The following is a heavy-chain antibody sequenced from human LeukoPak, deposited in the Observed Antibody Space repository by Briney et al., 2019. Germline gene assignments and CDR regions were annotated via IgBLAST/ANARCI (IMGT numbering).Heavy chain of an antibody. J-gene: IGHJ5*02. D-gene: IGHD6-25*01. CDR1: GFTFSSYA. CDR2: ISSNGGST. V-gene: IGHV3-64*01. CDR3: ARDGSRIAAYNWFDP. Sequence: GGSLRLSCAASGFTFSSYAMHWVRQAPGKGLEYVSAISSNGGSTYYANSVKGRFTISRDNSKNTLYLQMGSLRAEDMAVYYRARDGSRIAAYNWFDPWGQGTLVTVSS.